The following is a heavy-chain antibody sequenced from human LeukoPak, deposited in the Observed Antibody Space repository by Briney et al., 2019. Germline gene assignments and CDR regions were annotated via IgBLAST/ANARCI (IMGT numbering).Heavy chain of an antibody. V-gene: IGHV4-59*08. CDR3: ARFNYDFWSKGAFDI. Sequence: SETLSLTCTVSGGSISSYYWSWIRQPPGKGLEWIGYTYYSGSTNYNPSLKSRVTISVDTSKNQFSLKLSSVTAADTAVYYCARFNYDFWSKGAFDIWGQGTMVTVSS. CDR2: TYYSGST. CDR1: GGSISSYY. J-gene: IGHJ3*02. D-gene: IGHD3-3*01.